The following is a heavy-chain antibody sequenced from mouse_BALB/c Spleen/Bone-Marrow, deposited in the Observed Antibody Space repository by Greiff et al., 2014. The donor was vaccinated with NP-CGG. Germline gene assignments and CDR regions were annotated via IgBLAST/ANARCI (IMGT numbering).Heavy chain of an antibody. Sequence: EVQLQQSRTQLFTCKNSVKMSCKASGYTFTSYVMHWVKQKPGQGLEWIGYINPYNDGTKYNEKFKGKSTLTSDKSSSTAYMELSSLTSEDSAVYYCAKGGNYRYDFDYWGQGTTLTVSS. D-gene: IGHD2-14*01. V-gene: IGHV1-14*01. CDR3: AKGGNYRYDFDY. J-gene: IGHJ2*01. CDR2: INPYNDGT. CDR1: GYTFTSYV.